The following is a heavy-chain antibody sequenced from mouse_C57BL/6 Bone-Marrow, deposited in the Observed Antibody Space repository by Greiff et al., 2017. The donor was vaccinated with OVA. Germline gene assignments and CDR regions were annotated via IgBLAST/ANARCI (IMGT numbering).Heavy chain of an antibody. Sequence: QVQLKQPGAELVKPGASVKMSCKASGYTFTSYWITWVKQRPGQGLEWIGDIYPGSGSTNYNEKFKSKATLTVDTSSSTAYMQLSSLTSEDSAVYYCARRGSLRRGFAYWGQGTLVTVSA. D-gene: IGHD1-2*01. CDR2: IYPGSGST. CDR3: ARRGSLRRGFAY. CDR1: GYTFTSYW. V-gene: IGHV1-55*01. J-gene: IGHJ3*01.